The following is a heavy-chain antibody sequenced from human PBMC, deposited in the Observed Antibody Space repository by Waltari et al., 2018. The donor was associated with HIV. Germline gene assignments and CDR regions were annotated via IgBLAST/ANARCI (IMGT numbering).Heavy chain of an antibody. CDR3: ARRGGSWPVYNWFDP. Sequence: EVQLVQSGAGVKKPGESLTISCKGSGYSFTSYWIGWVRRMPGKGLGWMGIISPGDSDTRYRPPFQGQVTIPADKSISTAYLQWSSLKASDTAMYYCARRGGSWPVYNWFDPWGQGTLVTVSS. D-gene: IGHD6-13*01. CDR1: GYSFTSYW. CDR2: ISPGDSDT. V-gene: IGHV5-51*01. J-gene: IGHJ5*02.